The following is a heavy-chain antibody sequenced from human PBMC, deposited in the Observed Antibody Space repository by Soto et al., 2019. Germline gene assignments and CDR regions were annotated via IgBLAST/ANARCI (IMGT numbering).Heavy chain of an antibody. V-gene: IGHV1-69*02. CDR1: GGTFSSYT. CDR3: AERYCSGGSCYNHDY. J-gene: IGHJ4*02. D-gene: IGHD2-15*01. CDR2: IIPILDIA. Sequence: SVKVSCKASGGTFSSYTISWVRQAPGQGLEWMGRIIPILDIANYAQKYQGRVTNTADKSTSTAYMELSSLRSEDTAVYYCAERYCSGGSCYNHDYWGQGTLVTVSS.